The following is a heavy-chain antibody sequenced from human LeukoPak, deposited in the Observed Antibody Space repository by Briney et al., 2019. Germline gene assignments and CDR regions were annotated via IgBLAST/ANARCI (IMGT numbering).Heavy chain of an antibody. J-gene: IGHJ4*02. CDR1: GFSFSNAW. V-gene: IGHV3-15*01. Sequence: GGSLRLSCAASGFSFSNAWMSWVRQAPGKGLERVGRFKSKTDGGTIDYAAPVNGRFTISRDDSKNTLYLQMNSLETEDTAVYYCATSYYDSSGYRHWGQGTLVTVSS. D-gene: IGHD3-22*01. CDR3: ATSYYDSSGYRH. CDR2: FKSKTDGGTI.